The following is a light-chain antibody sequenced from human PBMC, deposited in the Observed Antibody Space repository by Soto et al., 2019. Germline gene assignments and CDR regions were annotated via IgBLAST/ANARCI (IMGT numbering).Light chain of an antibody. V-gene: IGKV1-5*01. J-gene: IGKJ1*01. CDR1: ESISLG. CDR2: DAS. Sequence: DIQMTQSPSTVSASMGDRLTITYRDSESISLGLAWYQPEPAKAPKLLLYDASDLESGVPSRFSGSGSETEFTLTISSLQPEDFATYYCHQYNTWTFGQGTKVDIK. CDR3: HQYNTWT.